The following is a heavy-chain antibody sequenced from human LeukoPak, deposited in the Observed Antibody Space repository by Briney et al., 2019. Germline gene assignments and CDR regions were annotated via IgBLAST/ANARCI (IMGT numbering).Heavy chain of an antibody. J-gene: IGHJ6*02. D-gene: IGHD6-19*01. CDR1: GFTFSSYA. CDR3: AKPAVAGPERGGDYYYYYGMDV. V-gene: IGHV3-23*01. Sequence: GGSLRLSCAASGFTFSSYAMSWVRQAPGKGLEWASAISGSGGSTYYADSVKGRFTISRDNSKNTLYLQMNSLRAEDTAVYYCAKPAVAGPERGGDYYYYYGMDVWGQGTTVTVSS. CDR2: ISGSGGST.